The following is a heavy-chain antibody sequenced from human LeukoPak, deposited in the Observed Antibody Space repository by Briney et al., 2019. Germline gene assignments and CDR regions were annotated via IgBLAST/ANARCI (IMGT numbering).Heavy chain of an antibody. CDR3: TTVVAAAVNGWFDP. CDR2: IKSKTDGGTT. CDR1: GFTLNNAW. J-gene: IGHJ5*02. D-gene: IGHD6-13*01. Sequence: PGGSLRLSCAASGFTLNNAWMNWVRQAPGKGLEWVGRIKSKTDGGTTDYAAPVKDRFTISRDDSKNTLYLQMNSLRTEDTAVYYCTTVVAAAVNGWFDPWGQGTLVTVSS. V-gene: IGHV3-15*01.